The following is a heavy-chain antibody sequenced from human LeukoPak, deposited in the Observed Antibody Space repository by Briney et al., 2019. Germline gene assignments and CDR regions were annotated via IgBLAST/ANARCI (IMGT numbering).Heavy chain of an antibody. CDR1: GFTVSDYY. Sequence: GGSLRLSCAASGFTVSDYYMSWIRQAPGEGLEWVSYISSSGGTIYYADSVKGRFTISRDNAKNSLYLQMNSLRAEDTAVYYCARELAAAETYYYYGMDVWGQGTTVTVSS. J-gene: IGHJ6*02. D-gene: IGHD6-13*01. CDR3: ARELAAAETYYYYGMDV. V-gene: IGHV3-11*04. CDR2: ISSSGGTI.